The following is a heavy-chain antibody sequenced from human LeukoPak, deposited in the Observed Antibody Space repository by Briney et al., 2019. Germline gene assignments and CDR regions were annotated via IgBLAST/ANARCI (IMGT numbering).Heavy chain of an antibody. D-gene: IGHD2-2*01. CDR3: AAATRAQLLFDY. CDR1: GFTFTSSA. Sequence: ASVKVSCKASGFTFTSSAVQWVRQARGQRLEWIGWIVVGSGNTNYAQKFQERVTITRDMSTSTAYMELGSLRSEDTAVYYCAAATRAQLLFDYWGQGTLVTVSS. CDR2: IVVGSGNT. V-gene: IGHV1-58*01. J-gene: IGHJ4*02.